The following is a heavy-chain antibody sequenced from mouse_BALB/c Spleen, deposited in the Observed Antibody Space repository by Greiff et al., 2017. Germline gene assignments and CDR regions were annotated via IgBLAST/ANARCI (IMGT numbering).Heavy chain of an antibody. D-gene: IGHD2-13*01. Sequence: EVKVVESGGGLVKPGGSLKLSCAASGFTFSSYAMSWVRQTPEKRLEWVASISSGGSTYYPDSVKGRFTISRDNARNILYLQMSSLRSEDTAMYYCAREGDSAYYFDYWGQDATLTDSP. CDR1: GFTFSSYA. V-gene: IGHV5-6-5*01. J-gene: IGHJ2*01. CDR2: ISSGGST. CDR3: AREGDSAYYFDY.